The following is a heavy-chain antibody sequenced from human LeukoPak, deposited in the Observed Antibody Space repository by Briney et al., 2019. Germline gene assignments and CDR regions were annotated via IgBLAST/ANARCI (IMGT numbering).Heavy chain of an antibody. Sequence: GGSLRLSCAASGFTFSNYEMNWVRQAPGKGLEWVPYISDSGTTIYYGDSVKGRFTISRDNAKKSLYLQMNSLRAEDTAVYYCARVRYFDWLGPFDYWGQGTLVTVSS. J-gene: IGHJ4*02. CDR3: ARVRYFDWLGPFDY. D-gene: IGHD3-9*01. V-gene: IGHV3-48*03. CDR1: GFTFSNYE. CDR2: ISDSGTTI.